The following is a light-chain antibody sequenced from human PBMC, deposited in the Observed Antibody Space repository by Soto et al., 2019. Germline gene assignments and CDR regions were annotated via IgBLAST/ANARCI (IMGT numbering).Light chain of an antibody. CDR2: DAS. CDR3: QQYNNYPLT. V-gene: IGKV1-5*01. Sequence: DIHMTQSPSTLSASVRDRVTIACRASQSISTWLAWYQQKSGEAPKLLIYDASNLESGVPSRFSGSGSGTEFTLTISSLQPDDFATYYCQQYNNYPLTFGGGTKVDIK. CDR1: QSISTW. J-gene: IGKJ4*01.